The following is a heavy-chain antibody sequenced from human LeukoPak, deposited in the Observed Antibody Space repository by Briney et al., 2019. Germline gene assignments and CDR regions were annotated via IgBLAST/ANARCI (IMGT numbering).Heavy chain of an antibody. J-gene: IGHJ3*01. Sequence: GGSLRLSCAASGFTFTTYAINWVRQAPGKGLEWVSGISADDKAYYADSVKGRFTISRDNSKNTVSLQMSSLRAEDMALYYCAKDLALAGTGGGFDVWGQGTRVAVSS. CDR3: AKDLALAGTGGGFDV. CDR2: ISADDKA. D-gene: IGHD6-19*01. CDR1: GFTFTTYA. V-gene: IGHV3-23*01.